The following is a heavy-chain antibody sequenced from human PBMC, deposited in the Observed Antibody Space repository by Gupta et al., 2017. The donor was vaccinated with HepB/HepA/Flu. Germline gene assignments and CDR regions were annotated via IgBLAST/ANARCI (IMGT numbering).Heavy chain of an antibody. J-gene: IGHJ4*02. Sequence: VRQLSGKGLVWVSGIDSNGNTTRYADSVKGRITISRDNAKNTLNLQMNSLRADDTSVYYCARGHCSSATCPFDYWGQGTLVTGSS. D-gene: IGHD2-2*01. V-gene: IGHV3-74*01. CDR2: IDSNGNTT. CDR3: ARGHCSSATCPFDY.